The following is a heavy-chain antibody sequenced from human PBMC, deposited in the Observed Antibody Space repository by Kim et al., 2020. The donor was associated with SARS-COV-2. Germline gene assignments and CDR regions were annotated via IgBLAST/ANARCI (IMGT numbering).Heavy chain of an antibody. CDR3: ARSALNAGDFWSGYYDYFDY. V-gene: IGHV4-59*08. Sequence: SETLSLTCTVSGGSISSYYWSWIRQPPGKGLEWIGYIYYSGSTNYNPSLKSRVTISVDTSKNQFSLKLSSVTAADTAVYYCARSALNAGDFWSGYYDYFDYWGQGTLVTVSS. CDR2: IYYSGST. CDR1: GGSISSYY. J-gene: IGHJ4*02. D-gene: IGHD3-3*01.